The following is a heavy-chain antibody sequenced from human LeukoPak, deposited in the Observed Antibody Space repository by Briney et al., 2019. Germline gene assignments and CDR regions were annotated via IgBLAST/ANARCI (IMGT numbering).Heavy chain of an antibody. CDR1: GFTFSSYG. V-gene: IGHV3-30*18. Sequence: PGRSLRLSCAASGFTFSSYGMHWVRQAPGKGLEWVAVISYDGSNKYYADSVKGRFTISRDNSKNTLYLQMNSLRAEDTAVYYCAKESHIAAAGRFFDYWGQGTLVTVSS. D-gene: IGHD6-13*01. CDR2: ISYDGSNK. J-gene: IGHJ4*02. CDR3: AKESHIAAAGRFFDY.